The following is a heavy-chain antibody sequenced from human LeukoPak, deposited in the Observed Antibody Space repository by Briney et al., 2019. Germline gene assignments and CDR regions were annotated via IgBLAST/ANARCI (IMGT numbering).Heavy chain of an antibody. J-gene: IGHJ4*02. CDR2: IYYSGST. Sequence: SETLSLTCTVSGGSVNSGSYYWNWIRQPPGKGLEWIGYIYYSGSTNYNPSLKSRVTISVDTSKNQFSLKLSSVTAADTAVYYCARHIISRGYSYGAIDYWGQGTLVTVSS. CDR3: ARHIISRGYSYGAIDY. D-gene: IGHD5-18*01. V-gene: IGHV4-61*01. CDR1: GGSVNSGSYY.